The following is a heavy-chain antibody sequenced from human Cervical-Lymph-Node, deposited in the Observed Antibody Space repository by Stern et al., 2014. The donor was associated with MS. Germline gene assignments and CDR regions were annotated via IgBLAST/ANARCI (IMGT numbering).Heavy chain of an antibody. V-gene: IGHV4-30-2*01. D-gene: IGHD4-17*01. J-gene: IGHJ3*02. CDR2: IYHSGST. Sequence: VQLVESGSGLVKPSQTLSLTCAVSGGSISSGGYSWSWIRQPPGKGLEWIGYIYHSGSTYYNPSLKIRVTISVDRSKNQFSLKLSSVTAADTAVYYCARSSVTTPNAFDIWGQGTMVTVSS. CDR1: GGSISSGGYS. CDR3: ARSSVTTPNAFDI.